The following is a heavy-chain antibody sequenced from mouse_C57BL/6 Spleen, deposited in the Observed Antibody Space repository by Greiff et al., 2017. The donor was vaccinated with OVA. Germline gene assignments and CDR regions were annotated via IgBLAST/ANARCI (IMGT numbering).Heavy chain of an antibody. V-gene: IGHV2-2*01. Sequence: QVHVKQSGPGLVQPSQSLSITCTVSGFSLTSYGVHWVRQSPGKGLEWLGVIWSGGSTDYNAAFISRLSISKDNSKSQVFFKMNSLQADDTAIYYCARNWAMSYYAMDYWGQGTSVTVSS. CDR3: ARNWAMSYYAMDY. CDR2: IWSGGST. D-gene: IGHD2-3*01. J-gene: IGHJ4*01. CDR1: GFSLTSYG.